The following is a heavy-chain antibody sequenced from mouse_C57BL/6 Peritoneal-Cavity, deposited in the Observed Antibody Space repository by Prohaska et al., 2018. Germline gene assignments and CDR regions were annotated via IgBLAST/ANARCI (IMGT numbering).Heavy chain of an antibody. Sequence: QVQLQQSGPELVRPGVSVKISCKGSGYPFTDYAMHWVKQSHAKSLEWNGVISTYYVDSIYNQKCKDKETLTVDKSASTDYMEHARLTSEDCAVYYCARYDGYFYYAMDYWGQGTSVTVSS. D-gene: IGHD2-3*01. CDR3: ARYDGYFYYAMDY. CDR2: ISTYYVDS. J-gene: IGHJ4*01. V-gene: IGHV1-67*01. CDR1: GYPFTDYA.